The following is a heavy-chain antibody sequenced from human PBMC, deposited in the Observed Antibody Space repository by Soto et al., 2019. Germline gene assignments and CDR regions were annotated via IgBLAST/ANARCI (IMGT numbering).Heavy chain of an antibody. Sequence: QVQLVESGGGVVQPGRSLRLSCAASGFTFSSYGMHWVRQAPGKGLEWVAVISYDGSNKYYADSVKGRFTISRDNSKNTLYLQMNSLRAEDTAVYYCANTVEKWGYYYYGMDVWGQGTTVTVSS. V-gene: IGHV3-30*18. J-gene: IGHJ6*02. CDR2: ISYDGSNK. CDR1: GFTFSSYG. CDR3: ANTVEKWGYYYYGMDV. D-gene: IGHD1-1*01.